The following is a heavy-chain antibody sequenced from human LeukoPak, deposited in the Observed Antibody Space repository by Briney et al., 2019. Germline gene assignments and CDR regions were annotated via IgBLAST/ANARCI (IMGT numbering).Heavy chain of an antibody. CDR1: GYTFTGYY. CDR3: ARGGPSSTYSYYYYGMDV. Sequence: GASVKVSCKASGYTFTGYYMHWVRQAPGQGLEWMGWINPNSGGTNYAQKFQGRVTMTRDTSISTAYMELSRLRSDDTAVYYCARGGPSSTYSYYYYGMDVWGQGTTVTVSS. D-gene: IGHD6-13*01. J-gene: IGHJ6*02. CDR2: INPNSGGT. V-gene: IGHV1-2*02.